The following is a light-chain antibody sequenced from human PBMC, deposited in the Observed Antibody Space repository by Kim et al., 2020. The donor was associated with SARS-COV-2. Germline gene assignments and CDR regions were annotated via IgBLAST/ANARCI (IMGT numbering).Light chain of an antibody. Sequence: PGERATLSCRARQSVSSNLAWYQQKPGQAPRLLIYGASTRATGIPARFSGSGSGTEFTLTISSLQSEDFAVYYCQHSNNWPPGRTFGQGTKVDIK. CDR1: QSVSSN. CDR3: QHSNNWPPGRT. CDR2: GAS. V-gene: IGKV3-15*01. J-gene: IGKJ1*01.